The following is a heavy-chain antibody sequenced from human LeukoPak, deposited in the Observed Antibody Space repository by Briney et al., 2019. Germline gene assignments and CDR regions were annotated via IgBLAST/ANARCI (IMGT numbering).Heavy chain of an antibody. CDR2: TYYRSKWYN. D-gene: IGHD2-21*01. V-gene: IGHV6-1*01. CDR1: GDSVSINSAA. CDR3: CHSLSGRTGAFDI. Sequence: TLSLTCAISGDSVSINSAAWNWIRPSPSRGLEWLGRTYYRSKWYNDYAVSVKSRITINPGTSKNQFSLQLDSVTPEDTAVYYCCHSLSGRTGAFDIWGRGTVVTVSS. J-gene: IGHJ3*02.